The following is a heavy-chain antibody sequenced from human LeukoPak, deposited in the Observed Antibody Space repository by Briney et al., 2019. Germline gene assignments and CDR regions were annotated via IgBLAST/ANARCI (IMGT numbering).Heavy chain of an antibody. V-gene: IGHV4-39*01. J-gene: IGHJ4*02. Sequence: SETLSLTCTVSGGSISSRAYYWGWIRQPPGKGLEWIGSMYYSGTSYYNPSLQSRVTISVDTSKNQFSLKLSSVTAADTALYYCAGSEDSSGWYAAYYFDFWGQGTLVTVSS. D-gene: IGHD6-19*01. CDR2: MYYSGTS. CDR3: AGSEDSSGWYAAYYFDF. CDR1: GGSISSRAYY.